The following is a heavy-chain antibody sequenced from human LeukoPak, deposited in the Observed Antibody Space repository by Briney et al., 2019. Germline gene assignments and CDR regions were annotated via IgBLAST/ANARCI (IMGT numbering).Heavy chain of an antibody. CDR2: VSGEQTDK. J-gene: IGHJ5*02. Sequence: QAGGSLRLSCVASGVTFVHFSMHWVRQAPGKGLEWVAFVSGEQTDKYYADSVKGRFTISRDNSRNTLFLEMNSLRPDDTAVYYCARDQPGTYTMSSTWGQGTLVTVSS. V-gene: IGHV3-30*04. CDR1: GVTFVHFS. D-gene: IGHD7-27*01. CDR3: ARDQPGTYTMSST.